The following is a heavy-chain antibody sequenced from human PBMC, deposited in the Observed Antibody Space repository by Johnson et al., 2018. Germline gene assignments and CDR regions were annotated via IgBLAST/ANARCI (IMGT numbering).Heavy chain of an antibody. V-gene: IGHV3-30*04. CDR2: AAFNGN. CDR3: ARGLLRDSDSWYVNF. CDR1: GFTFSNYA. J-gene: IGHJ4*02. Sequence: QVQLLETGGGVVQPGGSLRLYCAGSGFTFSNYAMHWVRQPPGKGPEWLAVAAFNGNCSEDAEGGRLTIYRNNAKNTLSLQMVSVRDEDTAIYYCARGLLRDSDSWYVNFWGRGTLVTVS. D-gene: IGHD5-12*01.